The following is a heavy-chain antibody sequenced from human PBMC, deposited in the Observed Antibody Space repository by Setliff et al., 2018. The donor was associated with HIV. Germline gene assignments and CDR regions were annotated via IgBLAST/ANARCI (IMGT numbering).Heavy chain of an antibody. CDR2: IDYSGSA. V-gene: IGHV4-31*03. Sequence: PSETLSLTCTVSGGSVNSATYYWSWIRQHPGKGLEWVGYIDYSGSAFYNPSLKSRITISVDTSKNQFSLRMKSVTAADTAMYYCAREGKTAMVTKYFDYWCQGTMVTVSS. J-gene: IGHJ4*02. CDR1: GGSVNSATYY. CDR3: AREGKTAMVTKYFDY. D-gene: IGHD5-18*01.